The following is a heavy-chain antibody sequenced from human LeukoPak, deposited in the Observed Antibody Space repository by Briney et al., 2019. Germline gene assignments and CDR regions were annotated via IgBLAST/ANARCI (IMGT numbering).Heavy chain of an antibody. D-gene: IGHD2-2*01. CDR2: ISYDGSNK. CDR1: GFTFSSYG. V-gene: IGHV3-30*18. CDR3: AKDHVRFPPYQLLSH. Sequence: GRSLRLSCAASGFTFSSYGMHWVRQAPGKGLEWVAVISYDGSNKYYADSVKGRFTISRDNSKNMLYLQMNSLRAEDTAVYYCAKDHVRFPPYQLLSHWGQGTLVTVSS. J-gene: IGHJ4*02.